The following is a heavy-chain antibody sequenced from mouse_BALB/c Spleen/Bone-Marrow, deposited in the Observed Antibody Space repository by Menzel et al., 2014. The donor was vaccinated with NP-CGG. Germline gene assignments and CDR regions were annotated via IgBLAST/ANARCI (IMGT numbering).Heavy chain of an antibody. V-gene: IGHV14-3*02. D-gene: IGHD1-1*01. J-gene: IGHJ3*01. Sequence: EVKLQESGAELVKPGASVKLSCTAPGFNIKDTYMHWVKQRPEQGLEWIGRIDPANGNTKYDPKFQGKATITADTSSNTAYLQLSSLTSEDTAVYYCANYYYGSSLFAYWGQGTLVTVSA. CDR1: GFNIKDTY. CDR2: IDPANGNT. CDR3: ANYYYGSSLFAY.